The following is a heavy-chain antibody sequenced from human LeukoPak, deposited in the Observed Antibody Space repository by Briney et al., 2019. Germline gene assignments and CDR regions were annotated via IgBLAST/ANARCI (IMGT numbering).Heavy chain of an antibody. CDR3: AKHHIQQWLTFDY. Sequence: QAGGSLRLSCAASGFTFSSYAMSWVRQAPGKGLEWVSAISGSGGSTYYADSVKGRFTISRDNSKNTLYLQMNSLRAEGTAVYYCAKHHIQQWLTFDYWGQGTLVTVSS. CDR1: GFTFSSYA. CDR2: ISGSGGST. J-gene: IGHJ4*02. V-gene: IGHV3-23*01. D-gene: IGHD6-19*01.